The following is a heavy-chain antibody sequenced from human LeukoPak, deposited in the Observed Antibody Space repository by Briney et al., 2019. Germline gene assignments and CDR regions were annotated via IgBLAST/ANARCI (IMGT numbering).Heavy chain of an antibody. V-gene: IGHV4-39*07. J-gene: IGHJ4*02. CDR2: VYYSGST. CDR3: ARGKGGIAAAAFDY. CDR1: GGSISSSSYY. D-gene: IGHD6-13*01. Sequence: PSETLSLTCAVSGGSISSSSYYWGWIRQPPGKGLEWIGSVYYSGSTYYNPSLKSRVTISVDTSKNQFSLKLSSVTAADTAVYYCARGKGGIAAAAFDYWGQGTLVTVSS.